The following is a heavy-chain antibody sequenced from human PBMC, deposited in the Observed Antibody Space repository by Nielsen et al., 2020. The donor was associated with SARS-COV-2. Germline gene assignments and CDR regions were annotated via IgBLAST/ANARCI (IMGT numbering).Heavy chain of an antibody. D-gene: IGHD6-25*01. J-gene: IGHJ4*02. V-gene: IGHV1-46*01. CDR3: ARGDEAERRYYFDY. CDR2: INPSGGST. Sequence: ASVKVSCKASGCTFTSYFIHWVRQAPGPGLEWMGIINPSGGSTSYAQKFQGRVTMTRDTSTSTVYMELSSLRSEDTAVYYCARGDEAERRYYFDYWGRGTLVTVSS. CDR1: GCTFTSYF.